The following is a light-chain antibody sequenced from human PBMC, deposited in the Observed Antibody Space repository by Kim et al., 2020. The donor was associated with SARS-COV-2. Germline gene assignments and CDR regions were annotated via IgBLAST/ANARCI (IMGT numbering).Light chain of an antibody. V-gene: IGKV1-39*01. Sequence: DIQMTQSPSSLSASLGDRVTITCRASQSIGTHLNWFQQKPEKAPNHLIYTTANLQSGVPSRFSGSGSGTDFTLTISSLQPEDVSTYYCQQSYSVPWTFGQGTKVDIK. CDR1: QSIGTH. CDR3: QQSYSVPWT. CDR2: TTA. J-gene: IGKJ1*01.